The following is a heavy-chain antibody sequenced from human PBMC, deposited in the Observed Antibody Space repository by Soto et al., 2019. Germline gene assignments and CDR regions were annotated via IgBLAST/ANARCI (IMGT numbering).Heavy chain of an antibody. J-gene: IGHJ6*02. CDR3: ARPSYALNWDFHYGMHV. D-gene: IGHD2-2*01. V-gene: IGHV4-34*01. CDR2: INQSANT. Sequence: QVHLQQWGAGVFKPSETLSLTCAVSGGSFSGYYWTWIRQIPGKGLEWIGEINQSANTKYNPSLMRRVTMSVYTSRNQFSLKLRSLTAAATAVYYCARPSYALNWDFHYGMHVWCQGTSVTVSS. CDR1: GGSFSGYY.